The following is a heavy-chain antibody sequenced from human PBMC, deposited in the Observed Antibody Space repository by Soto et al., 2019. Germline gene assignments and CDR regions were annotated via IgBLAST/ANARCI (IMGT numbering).Heavy chain of an antibody. CDR2: IWYDGSNK. J-gene: IGHJ4*02. CDR3: ARDETYYYDSSGYHPLDY. D-gene: IGHD3-22*01. Sequence: GGSLRLSCAASGFTFSSYGMHWVRQAPGKGLEWEAVIWYDGSNKYYADSVKGRFTISRDNSKNTLYLQMNSLRAEDTAVYYCARDETYYYDSSGYHPLDYWGQGTLVTVSS. CDR1: GFTFSSYG. V-gene: IGHV3-33*01.